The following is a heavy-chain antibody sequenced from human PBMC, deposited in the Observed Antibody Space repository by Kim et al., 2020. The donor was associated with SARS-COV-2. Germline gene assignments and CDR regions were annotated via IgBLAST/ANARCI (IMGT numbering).Heavy chain of an antibody. V-gene: IGHV2-70*11. CDR3: ARIRGIGTTRSRSYRYYMDV. CDR1: GFSLSTSGMC. J-gene: IGHJ6*03. CDR2: IDWDDDK. D-gene: IGHD1-1*01. Sequence: SGPTLVNPTQTLTLTCTFSGFSLSTSGMCVTWIRQPPGKALEWLARIDWDDDKYYNTSLKTRLTISKDTSKNQVVLTMTNMDPGDTGTYYCARIRGIGTTRSRSYRYYMDVWGKGTTVTVSS.